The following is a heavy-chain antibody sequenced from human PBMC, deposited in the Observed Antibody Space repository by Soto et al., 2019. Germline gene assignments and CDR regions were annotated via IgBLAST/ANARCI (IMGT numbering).Heavy chain of an antibody. CDR2: ISYDGSNK. CDR1: GFTFSSYA. CDR3: ARGLGDVVVTAIGY. Sequence: QVQLVESGGGVVQPGRSLRLSCAASGFTFSSYAMHWVRQAPGKGLEWVAVISYDGSNKYYADSVKGRFTISRDNSKNTLYRQMNSLRAEDTAVYYCARGLGDVVVTAIGYWGQGTLVTVSS. D-gene: IGHD2-21*02. V-gene: IGHV3-30-3*01. J-gene: IGHJ4*02.